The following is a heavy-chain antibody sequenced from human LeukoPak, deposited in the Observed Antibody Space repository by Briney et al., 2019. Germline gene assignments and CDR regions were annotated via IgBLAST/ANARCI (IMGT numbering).Heavy chain of an antibody. J-gene: IGHJ4*02. CDR2: ISYDGSNK. CDR3: ARDGGYGSGSYYPYYFDY. D-gene: IGHD3-10*01. CDR1: GFTFSSYA. V-gene: IGHV3-30-3*01. Sequence: GRPLRLSCAASGFTFSSYAMHWVRQAPGKGLEWVAVISYDGSNKYYADSVKGRFTISRDNSKNTLYLQMNSLRAEDTAVYYCARDGGYGSGSYYPYYFDYWGQGTLVTVSS.